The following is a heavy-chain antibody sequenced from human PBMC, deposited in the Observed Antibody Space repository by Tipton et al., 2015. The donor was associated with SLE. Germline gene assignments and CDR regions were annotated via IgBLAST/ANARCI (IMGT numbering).Heavy chain of an antibody. Sequence: QVQLVQSGGGVVLPGGSLRLSCAASGFRFSTFGMHWVRQAPGKGLEWVALIWSDGTRENYADSVKGRFTISRDQSKNTLYLQMNSLRADDTAVYHCARDRSYGSLESWGQVTMGTVSS. V-gene: IGHV3-33*01. CDR3: ARDRSYGSLES. CDR1: GFRFSTFG. J-gene: IGHJ4*02. D-gene: IGHD5-18*01. CDR2: IWSDGTRE.